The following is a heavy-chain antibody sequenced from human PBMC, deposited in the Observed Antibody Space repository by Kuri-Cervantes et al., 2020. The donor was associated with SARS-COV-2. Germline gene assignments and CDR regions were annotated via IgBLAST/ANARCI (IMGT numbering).Heavy chain of an antibody. J-gene: IGHJ4*02. Sequence: LSLTCAASGFTFSSYEMNWVRQAPGKGLEWVSYISSSGSTIYYADSVKGRFTISRDNAKNSLYLQMNSLRAEDTAVYYCAREGIAVAGTFDWGQGTLVTVSS. D-gene: IGHD6-19*01. CDR1: GFTFSSYE. V-gene: IGHV3-48*03. CDR2: ISSSGSTI. CDR3: AREGIAVAGTFD.